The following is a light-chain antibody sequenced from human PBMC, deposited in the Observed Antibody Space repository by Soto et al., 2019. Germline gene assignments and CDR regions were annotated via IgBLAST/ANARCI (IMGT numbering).Light chain of an antibody. J-gene: IGKJ1*01. CDR3: QHYNSYLWT. Sequence: DIQMTQSPSTLSASVGDSVTITCRASQSISSWLAWYQQKPGKAPKLLIYDASSLESGVPSRFSGSGSGKEFTLTISSLQPDDFATYYCQHYNSYLWTFGQGTKVDIK. V-gene: IGKV1-5*01. CDR2: DAS. CDR1: QSISSW.